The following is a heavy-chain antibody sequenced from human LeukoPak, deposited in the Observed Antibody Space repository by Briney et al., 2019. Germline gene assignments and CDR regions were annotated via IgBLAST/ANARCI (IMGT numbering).Heavy chain of an antibody. CDR2: TRNKANSYTT. J-gene: IGHJ4*02. Sequence: GGSLRLSCAASGFTFNTFEMNWVRQAPGKRLEWVGRTRNKANSYTTEYAASVKGRFSISRDDSKNSMYLHMNSLKTEDAAVYYCVRVLYSSDWHVDYWGQGTLVTVSS. V-gene: IGHV3-72*01. D-gene: IGHD6-19*01. CDR3: VRVLYSSDWHVDY. CDR1: GFTFNTFE.